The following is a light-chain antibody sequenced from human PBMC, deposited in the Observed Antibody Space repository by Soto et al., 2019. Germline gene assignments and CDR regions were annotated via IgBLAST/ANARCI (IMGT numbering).Light chain of an antibody. CDR3: QQYGGSTPT. J-gene: IGKJ1*01. Sequence: DIQFTQSPSTRSASVGDRVTITCRASQSVSSWLAWYQQKPGQAPKVLIYKASTLASGIRDNFSGSGAGTEFSLTINSLQPEDFAVYYCQQYGGSTPTFGQGTKVNIK. V-gene: IGKV1-5*03. CDR1: QSVSSW. CDR2: KAS.